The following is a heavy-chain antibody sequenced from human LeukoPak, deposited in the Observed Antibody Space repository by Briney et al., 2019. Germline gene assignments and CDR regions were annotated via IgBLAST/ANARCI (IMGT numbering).Heavy chain of an antibody. V-gene: IGHV4-59*01. CDR3: ARVYGYNFYYFDY. J-gene: IGHJ4*02. CDR2: LYYSGNT. CDR1: GGSISSYY. Sequence: SETLSLTCTVSGGSISSYYWSWIRQPPGKGLEWIAYLYYSGNTNYNPSLKSRATISVDTSKNQFSLKLTSVTAADTAVYYCARVYGYNFYYFDYWGQGILVTVSS. D-gene: IGHD5-24*01.